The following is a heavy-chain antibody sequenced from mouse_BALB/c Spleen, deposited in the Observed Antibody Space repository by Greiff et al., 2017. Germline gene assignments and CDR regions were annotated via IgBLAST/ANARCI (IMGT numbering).Heavy chain of an antibody. Sequence: EVQGVESGGGLVKPGGSLKLSCAASGFTFSSYAMSWVRQSPEKRLEWVAEISSGGSYTYYPDTVTGRFTISRDNAKNTLYLEMSSLRSEDTAMYYCAVLRRFAYWGQGTLVTVSA. V-gene: IGHV5-9-4*01. J-gene: IGHJ3*01. CDR3: AVLRRFAY. CDR2: ISSGGSYT. D-gene: IGHD1-1*01. CDR1: GFTFSSYA.